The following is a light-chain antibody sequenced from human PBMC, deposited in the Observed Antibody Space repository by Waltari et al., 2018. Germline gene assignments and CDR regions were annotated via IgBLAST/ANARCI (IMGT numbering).Light chain of an antibody. CDR2: DAS. J-gene: IGKJ4*01. Sequence: EVVLTQSPATLSLSPGERAPLSCRASQSVDIYLAWYQQKPGQAPRLLIYDASNRATGIPARFSGSGSGTDFTLTISSLEPEDFAVYYCQQRKIWPPLTFGGGTKVEIK. CDR3: QQRKIWPPLT. CDR1: QSVDIY. V-gene: IGKV3-11*01.